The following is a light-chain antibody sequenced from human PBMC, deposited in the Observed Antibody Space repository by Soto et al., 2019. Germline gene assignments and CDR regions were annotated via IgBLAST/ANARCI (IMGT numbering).Light chain of an antibody. CDR3: QKYNKAPWI. CDR1: RDIDNS. Sequence: DIQVTQSPPSLSASVGDRVTITCRASRDIDNSLAWYQQVPGKAPKLLIYAASTLQSGVPSRFRGSGSGTSFILTITSLQHEDVATYYCQKYNKAPWIFGQGTKVEV. J-gene: IGKJ1*01. CDR2: AAS. V-gene: IGKV1-27*01.